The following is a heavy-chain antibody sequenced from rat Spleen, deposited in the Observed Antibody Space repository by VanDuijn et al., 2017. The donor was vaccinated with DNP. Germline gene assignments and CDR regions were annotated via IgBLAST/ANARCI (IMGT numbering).Heavy chain of an antibody. CDR2: ISTVGDNA. Sequence: EVQLVETGGGLVQPGRSLKLSCVASGFTFSSYWMYWIRQAPTKGLEWVASISTVGDNAYYRDAVKGRFTISRDNAKSTLYLQMDSLRSEETATYYCASLYLPYWGQGVMVTVSS. J-gene: IGHJ2*01. D-gene: IGHD2-1*01. V-gene: IGHV5S11*01. CDR3: ASLYLPY. CDR1: GFTFSSYW.